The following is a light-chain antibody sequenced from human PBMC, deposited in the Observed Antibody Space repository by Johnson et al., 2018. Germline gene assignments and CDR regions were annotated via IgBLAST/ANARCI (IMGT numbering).Light chain of an antibody. CDR1: SSNIGNNY. J-gene: IGLJ1*01. CDR3: GTWDSSLSAGNV. V-gene: IGLV1-51*02. CDR2: ENN. Sequence: QSVLTQPPSVSAAPGQKVTIPCSGSSSNIGNNYVSWYQQLPGTAPKLLIYENNKRPSGIPDRFSGSKSGTSATLGITGLQTGDEADYYYGTWDSSLSAGNVFGTGTKVTVL.